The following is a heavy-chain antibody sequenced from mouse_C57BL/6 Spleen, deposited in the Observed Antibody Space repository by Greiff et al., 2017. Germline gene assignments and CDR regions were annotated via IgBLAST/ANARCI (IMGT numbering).Heavy chain of an antibody. CDR1: GYTFTSYW. D-gene: IGHD2-1*01. Sequence: QVQLQQPGAELVMPGASVKLSCKASGYTFTSYWMHWVKQRPGQGLEWIGEIDPSDSYTNYNQKFKGKSTVTVDKSSSTAYMQLSSLTSEDSAVYYCARRGFYGNYDYWGQGTTLTVSS. CDR3: ARRGFYGNYDY. CDR2: IDPSDSYT. V-gene: IGHV1-69*01. J-gene: IGHJ2*01.